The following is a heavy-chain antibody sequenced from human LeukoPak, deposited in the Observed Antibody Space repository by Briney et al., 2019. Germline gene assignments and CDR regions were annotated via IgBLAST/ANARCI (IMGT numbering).Heavy chain of an antibody. J-gene: IGHJ4*02. CDR1: GFTFSNFA. CDR2: IWYDGSHE. Sequence: GMSLRLSCAASGFTFSNFAMHWVRHVPGKGLEWVALIWYDGSHESYADSVKGRFSIYRHNSKNTLYLQMTSLRVEDTAVYYCAKERKDIVAAGTDYWGPGTLVTVSS. CDR3: AKERKDIVAAGTDY. V-gene: IGHV3-33*06. D-gene: IGHD6-13*01.